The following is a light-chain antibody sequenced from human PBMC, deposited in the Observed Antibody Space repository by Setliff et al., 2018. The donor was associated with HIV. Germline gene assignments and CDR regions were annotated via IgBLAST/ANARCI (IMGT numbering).Light chain of an antibody. V-gene: IGLV2-23*02. Sequence: QSALTQPASVSGSPGQSITISCTGTSSDVGSYNLVSWYQQRPGKAPKLIMYEVTKWPPGISDRFSGSKSGNTASLTISGLQADDEADYYCCSYGSSDTFVFGTGTKVTV. CDR1: SSDVGSYNL. CDR2: EVT. J-gene: IGLJ1*01. CDR3: CSYGSSDTFV.